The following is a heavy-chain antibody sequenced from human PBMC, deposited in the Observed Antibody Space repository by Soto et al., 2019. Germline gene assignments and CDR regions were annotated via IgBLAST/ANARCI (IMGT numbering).Heavy chain of an antibody. D-gene: IGHD1-7*01. CDR1: GGSISSYY. V-gene: IGHV4-59*04. Sequence: SETLSLTCTVSGGSISSYYWSWIRQPPGKGLEWIGNVYYGGSTYYNPSLKSRVTISVETSKSQFSLKLSSVTAADTAVYYCAREELIIAPPKYYMDVWGKGTTVTVSS. CDR3: AREELIIAPPKYYMDV. J-gene: IGHJ6*03. CDR2: VYYGGST.